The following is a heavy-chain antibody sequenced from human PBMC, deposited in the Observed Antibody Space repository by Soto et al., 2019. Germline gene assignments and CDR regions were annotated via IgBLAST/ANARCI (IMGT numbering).Heavy chain of an antibody. Sequence: PGGSLRLSCAASGFTFSSYAMHWVRQAPGKGLEWVAVISYDGSNKYYADSVKGRFTISRDNSKNTLYLQMNSLRAEDTAVYYCARDLEGATYYYYGMDVWGQGTTVTVSS. D-gene: IGHD1-26*01. CDR1: GFTFSSYA. J-gene: IGHJ6*02. CDR2: ISYDGSNK. V-gene: IGHV3-30-3*01. CDR3: ARDLEGATYYYYGMDV.